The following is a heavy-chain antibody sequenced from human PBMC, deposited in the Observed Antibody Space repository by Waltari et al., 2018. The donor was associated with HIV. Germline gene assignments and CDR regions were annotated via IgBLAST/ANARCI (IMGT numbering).Heavy chain of an antibody. Sequence: QVHLVPSEAELTKTGASIKLSFKASGYTFTNFGINWVRQAPGQGLEWMGWFNSYSGDTKYAQKFQDRVTMTTDTSTSTAYMELRSLRSDDTAVYYCARFFPTATTTGWYLDLWGPGTVVTMSS. CDR1: GYTFTNFG. CDR2: FNSYSGDT. CDR3: ARFFPTATTTGWYLDL. V-gene: IGHV1-18*01. J-gene: IGHJ2*01. D-gene: IGHD4-17*01.